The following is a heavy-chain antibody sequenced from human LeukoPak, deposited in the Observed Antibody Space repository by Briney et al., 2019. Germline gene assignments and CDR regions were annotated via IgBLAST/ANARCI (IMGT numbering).Heavy chain of an antibody. D-gene: IGHD1-7*01. J-gene: IGHJ4*02. CDR2: IKSKTDGGTT. CDR1: GFTFSNAW. V-gene: IGHV3-15*01. Sequence: AGGSLRLSRAASGFTFSNAWMSWVRQAPGKGLEWVGRIKSKTDGGTTDYAAPVKGRFTISRDDSKNTLYLQMNSLKTEDTAVYYCTTDPEYNWNYVFDYWGQGTLVTVSS. CDR3: TTDPEYNWNYVFDY.